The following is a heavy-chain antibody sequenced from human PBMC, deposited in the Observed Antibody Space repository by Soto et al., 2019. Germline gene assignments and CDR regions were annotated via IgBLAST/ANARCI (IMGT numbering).Heavy chain of an antibody. CDR3: GHRSNGYDFPGRDS. CDR1: WFSLTTGGVG. Sequence: GSGPTLVNPTQTLTLTCTFSWFSLTTGGVGVGWIRQPPGKALEWLALIYWNGDDRYSPSLRNRLTITKDTSNNQVVLTMTNMDPVDTATYYCGHRSNGYDFPGRDSWGQGILVTVSS. D-gene: IGHD5-12*01. V-gene: IGHV2-5*01. J-gene: IGHJ5*01. CDR2: IYWNGDD.